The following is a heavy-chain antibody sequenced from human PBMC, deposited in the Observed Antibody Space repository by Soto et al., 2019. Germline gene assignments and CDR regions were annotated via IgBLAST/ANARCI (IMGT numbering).Heavy chain of an antibody. Sequence: DVQLLESGGHLVQPGGSLRLSCAASGFTFSSYAMSWVRQAPGRGLEGVSSVSAGGDRTYYSDSVKGRFTISRDNSNNALFLQMNSLRIEDTALYYCARGDRGGSGSPASYYYSGLDVWGQGTTVTVS. CDR3: ARGDRGGSGSPASYYYSGLDV. D-gene: IGHD3-10*01. V-gene: IGHV3-23*01. CDR1: GFTFSSYA. CDR2: VSAGGDRT. J-gene: IGHJ6*02.